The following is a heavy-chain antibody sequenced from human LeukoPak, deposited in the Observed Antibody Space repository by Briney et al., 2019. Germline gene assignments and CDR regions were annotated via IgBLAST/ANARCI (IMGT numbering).Heavy chain of an antibody. J-gene: IGHJ4*02. CDR2: INHSGST. CDR3: ARDGGNTLRGIDY. D-gene: IGHD4-23*01. Sequence: PSETLSLTCAVYGGSFSGYYWSWIRQPPGKGLEWIGEINHSGSTNYNPSLKSRVTISVDTSKNQFSLKLSSVTAADTAVYYCARDGGNTLRGIDYWGQGTLVTVSS. V-gene: IGHV4-34*01. CDR1: GGSFSGYY.